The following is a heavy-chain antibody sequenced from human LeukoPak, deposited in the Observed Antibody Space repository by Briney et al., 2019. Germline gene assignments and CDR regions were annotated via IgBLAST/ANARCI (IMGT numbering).Heavy chain of an antibody. CDR1: GFIFSNYW. J-gene: IGHJ6*02. CDR3: GRSMDF. Sequence: GGSLRLSCAASGFIFSNYWMHWVRQAPGKGLEWAATIKQDGSEKYYVDSAKGRFTISRDNAKNSLYLQMNSLRAEDTAVYYCGRSMDFWGQGTTVTVSS. V-gene: IGHV3-7*01. CDR2: IKQDGSEK.